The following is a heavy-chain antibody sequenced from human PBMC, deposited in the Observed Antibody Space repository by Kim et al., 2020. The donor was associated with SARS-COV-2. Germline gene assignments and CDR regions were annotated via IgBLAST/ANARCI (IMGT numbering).Heavy chain of an antibody. D-gene: IGHD3-22*01. Sequence: DAVKGRFTIPRDNAKNTLYLQMNSLRAEDTAVYYCARGDSSGYYYDAFDICGQGTMVTVSS. J-gene: IGHJ3*02. CDR3: ARGDSSGYYYDAFDI. V-gene: IGHV3-30*01.